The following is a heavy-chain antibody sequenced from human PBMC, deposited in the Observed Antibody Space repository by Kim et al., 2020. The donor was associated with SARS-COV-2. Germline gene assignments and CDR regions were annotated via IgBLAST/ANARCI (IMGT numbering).Heavy chain of an antibody. V-gene: IGHV3-30*03. CDR3: ATRMEVRGVFDAFDI. J-gene: IGHJ3*02. D-gene: IGHD3-10*01. CDR1: GFTFSSYG. CDR2: ISYDGSNK. Sequence: GGSLRLSCAASGFTFSSYGMHWVRQAPGKGLEWVAVISYDGSNKYYADSVKGRFTISRDNSKNTLYLQMNSLRAEDTAVYYCATRMEVRGVFDAFDIWGQGTMVTVSS.